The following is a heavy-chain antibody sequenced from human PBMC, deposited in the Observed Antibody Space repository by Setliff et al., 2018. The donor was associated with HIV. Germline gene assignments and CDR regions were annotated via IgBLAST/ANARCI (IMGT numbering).Heavy chain of an antibody. CDR3: VRGRIDTYWDYFKEYFFNYIDV. CDR2: IAASGDP. CDR1: GNSSVTNYF. J-gene: IGHJ6*03. Sequence: PSETLSLTCTILGNSSVTNYFWGWIRAPADKGLEWIGHIAASGDPNYNTSLKSSLSMSVHTSKNQISLSLTSVSAADTAVYFCVRGRIDTYWDYFKEYFFNYIDVWGQGTTVTVSS. D-gene: IGHD3-9*01. V-gene: IGHV4-4*07.